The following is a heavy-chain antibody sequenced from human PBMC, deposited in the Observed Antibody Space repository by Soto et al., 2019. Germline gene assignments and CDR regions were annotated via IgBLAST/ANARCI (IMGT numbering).Heavy chain of an antibody. CDR2: ITSNGDAI. Sequence: PGGSLRLSCVASGFTFEDYDMHWVRQVPGTGLEWVSSITSNGDAINYAASAKGRFTLSRDNARNSMYLEMNSLRVEDTAFYFCVKGTFSGSKVIFDSWGQGTLVTVSS. V-gene: IGHV3-9*01. CDR1: GFTFEDYD. J-gene: IGHJ4*02. CDR3: VKGTFSGSKVIFDS. D-gene: IGHD2-21*01.